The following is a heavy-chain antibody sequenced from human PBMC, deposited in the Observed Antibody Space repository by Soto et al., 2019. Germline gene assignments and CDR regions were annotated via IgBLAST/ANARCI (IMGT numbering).Heavy chain of an antibody. D-gene: IGHD3-22*01. CDR2: INPNSGGT. CDR1: GYTFTGYY. V-gene: IGHV1-2*04. J-gene: IGHJ4*02. Sequence: GASVKVSCKASGYTFTGYYMHWVRQAPGQGLEWKGWINPNSGGTNYAQKFQGWVTMTRDTSISTAYMELSRLRSDDTAVYYCARVRDGDSSGPYFDYWGQGTLVTVSS. CDR3: ARVRDGDSSGPYFDY.